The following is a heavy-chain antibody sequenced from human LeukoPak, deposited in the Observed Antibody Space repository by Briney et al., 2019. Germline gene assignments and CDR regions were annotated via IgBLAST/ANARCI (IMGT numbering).Heavy chain of an antibody. J-gene: IGHJ4*02. CDR2: ISARGGST. D-gene: IGHD6-13*01. CDR3: AKGALAAAGSGFEY. Sequence: GGSLRLSCAVSGFIFNSYAMSWVRQAPGKGPEWVSSISARGGSTYHADSVKGRFTISRDNSKNTVYLQMNSLRADDTALYYCAKGALAAAGSGFEYWGQGILVTVFS. CDR1: GFIFNSYA. V-gene: IGHV3-23*01.